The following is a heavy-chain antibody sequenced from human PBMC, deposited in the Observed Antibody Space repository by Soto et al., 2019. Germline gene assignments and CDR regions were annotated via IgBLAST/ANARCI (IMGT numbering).Heavy chain of an antibody. CDR1: GGSITNSNW. Sequence: SETLSLTCTVSGGSITNSNWWSWVRLPPAKGLEWIGDIYHAGSTKYNPSLERRVTMSVDTSNNQFGLTLTSVTAADTAVYFCARGPPIVGNTRPLESWGQGTLVTVSS. CDR3: ARGPPIVGNTRPLES. CDR2: IYHAGST. J-gene: IGHJ4*02. V-gene: IGHV4-4*02. D-gene: IGHD1-26*01.